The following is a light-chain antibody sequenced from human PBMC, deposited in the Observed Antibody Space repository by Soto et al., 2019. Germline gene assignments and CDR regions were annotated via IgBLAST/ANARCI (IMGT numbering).Light chain of an antibody. V-gene: IGKV3-20*01. CDR2: GAS. Sequence: EVVVTQSTATMSASPGSRATLSCRVSQSVGRTLAWYQQKPGQAPRLLIYGASNRATGIPDRFSGSGSGTDFTLTISRLEPEDFAVYYCQQYGSSGTFGQGTKVDIK. J-gene: IGKJ1*01. CDR3: QQYGSSGT. CDR1: QSVGRT.